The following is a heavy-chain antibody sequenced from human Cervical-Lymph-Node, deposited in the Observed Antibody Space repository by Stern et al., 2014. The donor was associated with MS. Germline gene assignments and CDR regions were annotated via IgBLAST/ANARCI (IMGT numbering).Heavy chain of an antibody. V-gene: IGHV1-69*09. CDR1: GGFSTYA. D-gene: IGHD4-11*01. CDR2: VIPIIGVT. CDR3: ARDSEVSATNTFFFDY. J-gene: IGHJ4*02. Sequence: QVQLVQSGADVRKPGSSVKVSCKASGGFSTYAFSWVRQAPGQGLEWMGRVIPIIGVTTYAQQFRGRVTINADTSTSTAYMELSSLRSEDTAMYYCARDSEVSATNTFFFDYWGQGTLVTVSS.